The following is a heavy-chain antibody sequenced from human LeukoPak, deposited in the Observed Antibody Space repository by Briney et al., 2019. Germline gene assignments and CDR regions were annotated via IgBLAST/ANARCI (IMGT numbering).Heavy chain of an antibody. CDR1: GFSNYT. Sequence: VGSLRLSCAASGFSNYTMHWVRQDPGKGLGWVAVISYDGTNKYYADSVKGRLTISRDNSKSTLYLQMNFLRAEDTAVYYCARSPYGDWAYAYFDYWGQGTLVTVSS. CDR2: ISYDGTNK. CDR3: ARSPYGDWAYAYFDY. D-gene: IGHD4-17*01. J-gene: IGHJ4*02. V-gene: IGHV3-30*04.